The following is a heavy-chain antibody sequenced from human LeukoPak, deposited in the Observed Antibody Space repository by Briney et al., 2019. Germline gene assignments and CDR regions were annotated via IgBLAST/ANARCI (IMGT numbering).Heavy chain of an antibody. V-gene: IGHV4-39*07. CDR2: IYYSGST. J-gene: IGHJ4*02. Sequence: PSETLSLTCTVSGGSISGSSYYWGWIRQPPGKGLEWIGSIYYSGSTYYNPSLKSRVTISVDTSKNQFSLKLSSVTAADTAVYCCARGRVHNFDYWGQGTLVTVSS. CDR3: ARGRVHNFDY. D-gene: IGHD3-10*01. CDR1: GGSISGSSYY.